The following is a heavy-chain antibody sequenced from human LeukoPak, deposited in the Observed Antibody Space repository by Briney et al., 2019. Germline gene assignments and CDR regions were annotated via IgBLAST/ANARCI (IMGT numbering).Heavy chain of an antibody. D-gene: IGHD3-22*01. V-gene: IGHV4-4*07. CDR1: GGSISSYY. Sequence: SETLSLTCIVPGGSISSYYWSWIWQPAGKGLEWIGRIYTSGSTNYKPSLKSRVTMSVDTSKSQFSLNISSVTAADTAVYYCARDSPPYYYDSSGYFENYYMDVWGKGTTVTVSS. CDR3: ARDSPPYYYDSSGYFENYYMDV. J-gene: IGHJ6*03. CDR2: IYTSGST.